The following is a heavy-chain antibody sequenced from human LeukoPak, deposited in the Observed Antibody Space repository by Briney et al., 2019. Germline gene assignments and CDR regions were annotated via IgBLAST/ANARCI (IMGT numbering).Heavy chain of an antibody. CDR1: GGSISSGGYY. D-gene: IGHD2-2*02. V-gene: IGHV4-31*03. CDR2: IYYSGST. Sequence: SETLSLTCTVSGGSISSGGYYWSWIRQHPGKGLEWIGYIYYSGSTYYNPSLKSRVTISVDTSKNQFSLKLSSVTAADTAVYYCARSGAAAIRGPLDYWGQGTLVTVSS. J-gene: IGHJ4*02. CDR3: ARSGAAAIRGPLDY.